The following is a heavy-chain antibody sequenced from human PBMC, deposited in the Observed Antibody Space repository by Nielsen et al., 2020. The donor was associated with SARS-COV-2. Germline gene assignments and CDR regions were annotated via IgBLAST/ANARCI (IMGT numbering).Heavy chain of an antibody. CDR1: GFTFSSYG. V-gene: IGHV3-33*06. D-gene: IGHD3-22*01. J-gene: IGHJ6*02. Sequence: GESLKISCAASGFTFSSYGMHWVRQAPGKGLEWVAVIWYDGGNKYYADSVKGRFTISRDNSKNTLYLQMNSLRAEDTAVYYCAKDPGYDSSGFYYYGMDVWGQGTTVTVSS. CDR3: AKDPGYDSSGFYYYGMDV. CDR2: IWYDGGNK.